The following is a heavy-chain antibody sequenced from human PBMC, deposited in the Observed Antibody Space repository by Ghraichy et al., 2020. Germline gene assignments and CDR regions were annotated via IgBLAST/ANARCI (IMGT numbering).Heavy chain of an antibody. CDR3: ASSGYYYGYYYYDMDV. Sequence: GASLRLSCAASGFTFSTYNMNWVRQAPGKGLEWVSYISSSSNTIYYADSVKGRFTISRDNAKNSLFLQMNSLRDEDTAVYYCASSGYYYGYYYYDMDVWGQGTTVTVSS. CDR2: ISSSSNTI. CDR1: GFTFSTYN. D-gene: IGHD3-22*01. V-gene: IGHV3-48*02. J-gene: IGHJ6*02.